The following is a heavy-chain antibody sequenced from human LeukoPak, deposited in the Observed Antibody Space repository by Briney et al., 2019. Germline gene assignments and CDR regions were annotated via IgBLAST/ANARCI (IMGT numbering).Heavy chain of an antibody. J-gene: IGHJ4*02. D-gene: IGHD3-22*01. CDR1: GFTFSSYA. V-gene: IGHV3-23*01. CDR2: ISGSGDST. Sequence: GGSLRLSCAASGFTFSSYAMSWVRQAPGKGLEWVSAISGSGDSTYYADSVKGRFTISRDNSKNTLYLQMNSLRAEDTAVYYCAKEMRYYDSSGYSQYYFDYWGQGTLVTVSS. CDR3: AKEMRYYDSSGYSQYYFDY.